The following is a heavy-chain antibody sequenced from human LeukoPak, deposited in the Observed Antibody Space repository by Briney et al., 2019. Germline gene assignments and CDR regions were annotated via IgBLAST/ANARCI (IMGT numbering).Heavy chain of an antibody. CDR1: GGSISSYY. D-gene: IGHD2-15*01. J-gene: IGHJ4*02. CDR2: IYYSGST. Sequence: SVTLSLTCTVSGGSISSYYWSWIRQPPGKGLEWIGYIYYSGSTNYNPSLKSRVTISVDTSKNQFSLKLSSVTAADTAVYYCAREVDCSGGSCYHFDYWGQGTLVTVSS. V-gene: IGHV4-59*01. CDR3: AREVDCSGGSCYHFDY.